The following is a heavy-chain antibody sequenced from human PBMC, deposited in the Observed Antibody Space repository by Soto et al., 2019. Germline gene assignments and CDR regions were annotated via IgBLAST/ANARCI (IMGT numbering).Heavy chain of an antibody. J-gene: IGHJ4*02. V-gene: IGHV1-18*01. CDR3: ARDDDRTMVRGVPFDY. D-gene: IGHD3-10*01. CDR2: ISAYNGNT. Sequence: ASVKVSCKASGYTFTSYGISWVRQAPGQGLEWMGWISAYNGNTNYAQKLQGRVTMTTDTSTSTAYMELRSLRSDDTAVYYCARDDDRTMVRGVPFDYWGQGTLVTVSS. CDR1: GYTFTSYG.